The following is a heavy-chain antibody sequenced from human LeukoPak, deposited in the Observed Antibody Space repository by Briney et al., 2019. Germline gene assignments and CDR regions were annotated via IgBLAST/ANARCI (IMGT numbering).Heavy chain of an antibody. D-gene: IGHD6-19*01. CDR2: INTDGTST. V-gene: IGHV3-74*01. CDR1: GFTFSTSW. CDR3: ARGIGGWYNWFDP. J-gene: IGHJ5*02. Sequence: QPGGSLRLSCAVSGFTFSTSWMHWVRRAPGKGLVRVSRINTDGTSTIYADSVKGRFTISRDDAKNTLYLQMNSLRAEDTAVYYCARGIGGWYNWFDPWGQGTLVTVSS.